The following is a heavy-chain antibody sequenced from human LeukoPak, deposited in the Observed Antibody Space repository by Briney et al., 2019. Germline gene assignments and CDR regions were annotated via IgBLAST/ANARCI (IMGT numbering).Heavy chain of an antibody. CDR3: ARDMVRGVIDRGSDY. CDR1: GYTFSSYD. J-gene: IGHJ4*02. Sequence: ASVKVSCKSSGYTFSSYDISWVRQAPGQGLEWMGWISAYNGNTNYAQKLQGRVTMTTDTSTSTAYMELRSLRSDDTAVYYCARDMVRGVIDRGSDYWGQGTLVTVSS. V-gene: IGHV1-18*01. CDR2: ISAYNGNT. D-gene: IGHD3-10*01.